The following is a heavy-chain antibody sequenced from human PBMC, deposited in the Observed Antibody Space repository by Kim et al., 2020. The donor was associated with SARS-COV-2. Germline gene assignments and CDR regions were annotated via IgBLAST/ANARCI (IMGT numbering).Heavy chain of an antibody. D-gene: IGHD6-13*01. J-gene: IGHJ6*02. CDR1: GGTFSSYA. CDR2: IIPIFGTA. Sequence: SVKVSCKASGGTFSSYAISWVRQAPGQGLEWMGGIIPIFGTANYAQKFQGRVTITADESTSTAYMELSSLRSEDTAVYYCARSRIAAAGAYYYGMDVWGQGTTVTVSS. CDR3: ARSRIAAAGAYYYGMDV. V-gene: IGHV1-69*13.